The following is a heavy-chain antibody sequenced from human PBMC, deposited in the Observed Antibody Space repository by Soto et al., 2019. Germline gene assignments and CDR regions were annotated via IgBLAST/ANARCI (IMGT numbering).Heavy chain of an antibody. CDR2: IFPRDFDV. V-gene: IGHV5-51*01. CDR1: GYTFTNYL. D-gene: IGHD4-4*01. Sequence: PGESLKISFQASGYTFTNYLICWVRQMPVGGLEWLGLIFPRDFDVRYSPSFEGQVTISADRSTATAFLQWRSLQASDSALYFCARLVSLLQRIDSLGEGTPVPVFS. CDR3: ARLVSLLQRIDS. J-gene: IGHJ5*01.